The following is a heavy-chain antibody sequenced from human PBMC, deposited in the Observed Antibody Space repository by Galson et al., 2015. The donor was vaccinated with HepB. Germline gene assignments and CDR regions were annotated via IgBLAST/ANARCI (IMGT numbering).Heavy chain of an antibody. CDR1: GYNLIELS. V-gene: IGHV1-24*01. D-gene: IGHD3-9*01. CDR3: ATYLGSTGFDF. Sequence: SVKVSCKVSGYNLIELSIHWVRQTPGKGLEWMGNLVPENGDTLLAQKFEGRVRMTEDTSSDTTYMELSSLRSEDTGVYFCATYLGSTGFDFWGQGTMATVSS. J-gene: IGHJ3*01. CDR2: LVPENGDT.